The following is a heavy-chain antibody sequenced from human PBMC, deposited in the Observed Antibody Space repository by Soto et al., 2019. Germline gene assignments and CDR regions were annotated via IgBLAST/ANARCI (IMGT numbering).Heavy chain of an antibody. D-gene: IGHD6-13*01. CDR2: IKSKGDGGTT. CDR1: DFTFPNAW. J-gene: IGHJ4*02. V-gene: IGHV3-15*07. Sequence: GGSLRLSCAASDFTFPNAWMNWVRQAPGKGLEWVGRIKSKGDGGTTDYAAPAKGRFTISRDDSKNTLYLQMNSLKTEDTAVYYCSSSGGRYSNSWYSDYYFDYWGLGTLVTVSS. CDR3: SSSGGRYSNSWYSDYYFDY.